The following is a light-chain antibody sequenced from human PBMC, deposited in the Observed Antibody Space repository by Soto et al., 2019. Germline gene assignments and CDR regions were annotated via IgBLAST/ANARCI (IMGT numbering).Light chain of an antibody. Sequence: EIGLTQSPVTLSLSPGERATLSCRASQSVSSSFVAWYQQKPGQAPRLLIYGASTRATGIPDRFGGSGSGTDFTLTISRLEPEDFAVYYCQQYNNWPPITFGQGTRLAIK. CDR2: GAS. CDR3: QQYNNWPPIT. CDR1: QSVSSSF. V-gene: IGKV3-20*01. J-gene: IGKJ5*01.